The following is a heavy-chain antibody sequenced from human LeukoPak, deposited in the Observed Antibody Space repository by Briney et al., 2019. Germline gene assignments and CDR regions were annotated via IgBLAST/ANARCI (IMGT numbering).Heavy chain of an antibody. J-gene: IGHJ2*01. D-gene: IGHD2-21*02. CDR2: ITYDGSEK. CDR3: ARECGGDCYSARYFDI. Sequence: GGSLRLSCAASGFTFSRFAIHWVRQAPGKGLEWVAVITYDGSEKYFTDSVKGRFTVSGDNSKNTLYLQMNSLKTEDTAVYYCARECGGDCYSARYFDIWGRGTLVTVSS. CDR1: GFTFSRFA. V-gene: IGHV3-30*04.